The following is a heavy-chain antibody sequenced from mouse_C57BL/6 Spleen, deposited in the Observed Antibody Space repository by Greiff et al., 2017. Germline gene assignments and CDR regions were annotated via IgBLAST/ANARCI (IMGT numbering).Heavy chain of an antibody. V-gene: IGHV1-82*01. CDR2: IYPGDGGT. Sequence: QVQLQQSGPELVKPGASVKISCKASGYAFSSSWMNWVKQRPGKGLEWIGRIYPGDGGTNYNGKFKGKATLTADKASSTAYMQLSSLTSEDSAVYFCARSDYDYNSTYFDDWGQGTTLTVSS. D-gene: IGHD2-4*01. CDR3: ARSDYDYNSTYFDD. J-gene: IGHJ2*01. CDR1: GYAFSSSW.